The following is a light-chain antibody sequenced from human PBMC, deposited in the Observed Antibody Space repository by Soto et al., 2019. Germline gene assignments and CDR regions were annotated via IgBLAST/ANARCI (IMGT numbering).Light chain of an antibody. CDR3: QQSFNTLT. CDR1: QSISTY. CDR2: SAS. J-gene: IGKJ4*01. Sequence: DIQMTQSPSSLSASVGDRVTITCRASQSISTYVSWYQHRPGKAPKLLIYSASTLHSGVPPRFSGSGSGTDFTLTISSLQPEDFATYYCQQSFNTLTFGGGTKVEIE. V-gene: IGKV1-39*01.